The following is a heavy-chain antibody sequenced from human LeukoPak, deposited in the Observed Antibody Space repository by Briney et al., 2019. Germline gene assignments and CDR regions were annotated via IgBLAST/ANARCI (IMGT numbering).Heavy chain of an antibody. CDR1: GFTVSSNY. D-gene: IGHD6-13*01. J-gene: IGHJ4*02. Sequence: GGSLRLSCAASGFTVSSNYMSWVRQAPGKGLEWVSVIYSGGSTYYADSVKGRFTISRDNSKNTLYLQMNSLRAEDTAVYYCATSRGSWPDYFDYWGQGTLVTVSS. CDR2: IYSGGST. CDR3: ATSRGSWPDYFDY. V-gene: IGHV3-53*01.